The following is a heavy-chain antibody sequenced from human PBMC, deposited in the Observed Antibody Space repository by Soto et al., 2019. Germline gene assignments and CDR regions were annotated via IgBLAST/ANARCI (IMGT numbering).Heavy chain of an antibody. V-gene: IGHV3-30-3*01. J-gene: IGHJ4*02. CDR1: GFTFRSFA. CDR3: ARAYDSSMNDFDY. CDR2: ISYDGSNK. Sequence: QVQLVESGGGVVQPGRSLRLSCAASGFTFRSFAIHWVRQAPGKGLEWVSRISYDGSNKYYADSVKGRFTISRDNSKNTLYLQMNSLRAEDTAVYYCARAYDSSMNDFDYWGQGTLVTVSS. D-gene: IGHD3-22*01.